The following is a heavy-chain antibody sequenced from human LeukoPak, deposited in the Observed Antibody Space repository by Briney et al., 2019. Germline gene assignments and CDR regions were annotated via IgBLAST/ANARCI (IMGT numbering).Heavy chain of an antibody. D-gene: IGHD4-17*01. V-gene: IGHV3-15*05. CDR1: RFSLSNYW. CDR2: IKNKHEGGTT. Sequence: GGSLRLSCAASRFSLSNYWMTWVRQAPGKGLEWIGRIKNKHEGGTTHYAPPVKGRFAISRDDSRNTLYLQMNNMNTEDTAVYYCCFGDYGDFWGQGTLVTVSS. J-gene: IGHJ4*02. CDR3: CFGDYGDF.